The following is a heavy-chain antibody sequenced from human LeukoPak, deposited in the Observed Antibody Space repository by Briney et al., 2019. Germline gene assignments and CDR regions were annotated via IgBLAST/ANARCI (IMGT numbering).Heavy chain of an antibody. CDR2: ISTSGGGT. J-gene: IGHJ4*02. V-gene: IGHV3-23*01. D-gene: IGHD3-16*01. CDR3: AKSQGGYVY. Sequence: GGSLRLSCAASGFTFSTYAMSWVRQAPGKGLEWVSAISTSGGGTYYAASVKGWFIISRDNSKNTLYLQMNSLRAEDTAVYYCAKSQGGYVYWGQGTLVTVPS. CDR1: GFTFSTYA.